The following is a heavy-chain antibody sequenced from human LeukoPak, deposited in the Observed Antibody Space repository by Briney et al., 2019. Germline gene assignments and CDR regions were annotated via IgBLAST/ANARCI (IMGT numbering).Heavy chain of an antibody. CDR2: ISAASTYI. J-gene: IGHJ4*02. CDR1: GFTFSNYD. V-gene: IGHV3-21*01. D-gene: IGHD3-22*01. Sequence: GESLRLSCAASGFTFSNYDMNWVRQAPGKGLEWVSSISAASTYIYYADSVQGRFTISRDNAENSLYLQMSSLRAEDTAVYFCARGNYRYYDSSGYPFYFDYWGQGALVTVSS. CDR3: ARGNYRYYDSSGYPFYFDY.